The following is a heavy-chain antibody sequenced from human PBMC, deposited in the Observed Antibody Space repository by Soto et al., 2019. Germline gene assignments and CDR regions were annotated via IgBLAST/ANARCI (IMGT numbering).Heavy chain of an antibody. V-gene: IGHV3-48*03. J-gene: IGHJ5*02. CDR3: ASYYDFWSGYSGLSWFDP. D-gene: IGHD3-3*01. CDR2: ISSTGKTI. Sequence: EVQLVESGGGVVQPGGSLRLSCVASGLTFSNYEMNWVRQAPGKGLEWVSYISSTGKTIKYADSVKGRFTISRDNAKDSVYLPVNSLRAEDTAVYYCASYYDFWSGYSGLSWFDPWGQGTLVTVSS. CDR1: GLTFSNYE.